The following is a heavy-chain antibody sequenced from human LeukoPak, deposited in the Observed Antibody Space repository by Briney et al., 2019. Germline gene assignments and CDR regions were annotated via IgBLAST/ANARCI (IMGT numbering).Heavy chain of an antibody. J-gene: IGHJ4*02. CDR3: ATGPYSSGWDDY. CDR1: GFTFSSHA. V-gene: IGHV3-23*01. D-gene: IGHD6-19*01. CDR2: ISGSGGNT. Sequence: TGGSLRLSCAASGFTFSSHAMSWVRQAPGKGLEWASAISGSGGNTYYADSVKGRFTISRDNSKNTLYLQMTSLRAEDTAVYYCATGPYSSGWDDYWGQGTLVTVSS.